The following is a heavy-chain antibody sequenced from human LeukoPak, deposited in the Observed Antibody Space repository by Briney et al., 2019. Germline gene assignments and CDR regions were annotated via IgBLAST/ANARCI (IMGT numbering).Heavy chain of an antibody. CDR2: IYYSGST. CDR3: ARIYGSGSYYYYYYYMDV. Sequence: SETLSLTCTVSGGSISSYYWSWIRQPPGKGLERIGYIYYSGSTNYNPSLKSRVTISVDTSKNQFSLKLSSVTAADTAVYYCARIYGSGSYYYYYYYMDVWGKGTTVTISS. V-gene: IGHV4-59*01. J-gene: IGHJ6*03. D-gene: IGHD3-10*01. CDR1: GGSISSYY.